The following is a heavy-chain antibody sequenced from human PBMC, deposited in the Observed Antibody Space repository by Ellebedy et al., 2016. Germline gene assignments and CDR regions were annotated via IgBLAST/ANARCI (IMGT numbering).Heavy chain of an antibody. V-gene: IGHV3-21*01. Sequence: GGSLRLXXAASGFTFSSYSMNWVRQAPGKGLEWVSSISSSSSYICYADSVKGRFTISRDNAKNSLYLQMNSLRAEDTAVYYCARAPGIAVAGTYYYYGMDVWGQGTTVTVSS. CDR1: GFTFSSYS. J-gene: IGHJ6*02. CDR2: ISSSSSYI. CDR3: ARAPGIAVAGTYYYYGMDV. D-gene: IGHD6-19*01.